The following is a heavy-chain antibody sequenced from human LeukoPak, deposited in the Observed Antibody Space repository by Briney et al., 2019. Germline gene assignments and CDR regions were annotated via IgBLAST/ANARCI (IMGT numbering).Heavy chain of an antibody. CDR2: ISGSSTYI. CDR1: GFTFSAYS. J-gene: IGHJ4*02. V-gene: IGHV3-21*01. CDR3: ARGSEWSSGVSDY. D-gene: IGHD3-3*01. Sequence: NPGGSLRLSCAASGFTFSAYSMNWVRQAPGKGLEWVSSISGSSTYIYYADSVKGRFTISRDNAKNSLYLQMNSLRAEDTAVYYCARGSEWSSGVSDYWGQGTLVTVSS.